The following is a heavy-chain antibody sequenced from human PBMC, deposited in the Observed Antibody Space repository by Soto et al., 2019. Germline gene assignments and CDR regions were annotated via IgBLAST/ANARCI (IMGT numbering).Heavy chain of an antibody. V-gene: IGHV5-10-1*01. D-gene: IGHD6-13*01. CDR2: IDPSDSYT. J-gene: IGHJ6*02. CDR1: GYSFTSYW. Sequence: GESLKISCKGSGYSFTSYWISWVRQMPGKGLEWMGRIDPSDSYTNYSPSFQGHVTISADKSISTAYLQWSSLKASDTAMYYCARSRVGYGRPNYYYYGMDVWGQGTTVTVSS. CDR3: ARSRVGYGRPNYYYYGMDV.